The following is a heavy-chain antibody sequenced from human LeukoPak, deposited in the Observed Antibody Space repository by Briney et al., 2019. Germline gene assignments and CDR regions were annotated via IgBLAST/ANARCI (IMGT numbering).Heavy chain of an antibody. D-gene: IGHD6-13*01. CDR1: GGTFSSYA. V-gene: IGHV1-69*05. Sequence: SVKVSCKASGGTFSSYAISWVRQAPGQGLEWMGGIIPIFGTANYAQKFQGRVTMTRDTSTSTVYMELSSLRSEDTAVYYCATGSAAGTHYFDYWGQGTLVTVSS. CDR2: IIPIFGTA. CDR3: ATGSAAGTHYFDY. J-gene: IGHJ4*02.